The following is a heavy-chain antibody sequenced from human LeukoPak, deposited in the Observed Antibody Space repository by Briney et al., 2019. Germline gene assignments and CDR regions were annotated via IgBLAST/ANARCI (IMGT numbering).Heavy chain of an antibody. V-gene: IGHV3-53*01. J-gene: IGHJ4*02. D-gene: IGHD1-14*01. CDR3: ARASPHHDY. Sequence: GGSLRLSCAASGFTVSSNYMSWVRQAPGKGLEWVSIIYSGGNTDYADSVKGRFTISRDNSKNTLYLQMNSLRAEDTAVYYCARASPHHDYWGQGTLVTVSS. CDR1: GFTVSSNY. CDR2: IYSGGNT.